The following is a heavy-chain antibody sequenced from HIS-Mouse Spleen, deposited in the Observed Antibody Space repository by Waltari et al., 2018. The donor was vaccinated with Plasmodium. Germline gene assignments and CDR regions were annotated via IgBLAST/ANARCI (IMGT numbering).Heavy chain of an antibody. V-gene: IGHV1-18*01. D-gene: IGHD6-19*01. CDR1: GRTFILYR. Sequence: QVQRIQSGVEVRKPRAPWKDSCQASGRTFILYRFTWVQQSPEQGLEWMGWISPYNGNTNFAQKLQGRVTMTTDTSTSTAYMELRSLRFDDTALYYCARGSAGDAFDIWGQGTMVTVSS. CDR2: ISPYNGNT. CDR3: ARGSAGDAFDI. J-gene: IGHJ3*02.